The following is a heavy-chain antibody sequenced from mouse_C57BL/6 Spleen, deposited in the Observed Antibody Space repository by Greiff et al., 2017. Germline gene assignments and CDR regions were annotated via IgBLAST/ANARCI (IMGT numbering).Heavy chain of an antibody. CDR1: GYSITSGYY. D-gene: IGHD4-1*01. V-gene: IGHV3-6*01. Sequence: EVKLMESGPGLVKPSQSLSLTCSVTGYSITSGYYWNWIRQFPGNKLEWMGYISYDGSNNYNPSLKNRISITRDTSKNQFFLKLNSVTTEDTATYYCARGVNWDRYFDVWGTGTTVTVSS. J-gene: IGHJ1*03. CDR3: ARGVNWDRYFDV. CDR2: ISYDGSN.